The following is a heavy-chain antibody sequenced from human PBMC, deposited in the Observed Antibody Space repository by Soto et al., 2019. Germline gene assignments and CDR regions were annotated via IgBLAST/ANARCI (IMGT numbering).Heavy chain of an antibody. CDR1: GYTFTSYA. Sequence: ASVKVSCKASGYTFTSYAMHWVRQAPGQRLEWMGWINAGNGNTKYSQKFQGRVTITRDTSASTAYMELSSLRSEDTAVYYCARRRDGYNHFDYWGQGTLVTVSS. J-gene: IGHJ4*02. CDR3: ARRRDGYNHFDY. CDR2: INAGNGNT. V-gene: IGHV1-3*01. D-gene: IGHD5-12*01.